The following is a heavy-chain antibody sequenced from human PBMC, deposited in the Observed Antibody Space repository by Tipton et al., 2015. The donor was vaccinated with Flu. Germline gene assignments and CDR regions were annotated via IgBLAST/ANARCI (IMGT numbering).Heavy chain of an antibody. CDR3: ARALVDTAMGETYFDY. J-gene: IGHJ4*02. Sequence: QLVQSGAEVKKPGASVKVSCKASGYTFTGYYMHWVRQAPGQGLEWMGRINPNSGGTNYAQKFQGRVTMTRDTSISTAYMELSRLRSDDTAVYYCARALVDTAMGETYFDYWGQGTLVTVSS. D-gene: IGHD5-18*01. CDR2: INPNSGGT. V-gene: IGHV1-2*06. CDR1: GYTFTGYY.